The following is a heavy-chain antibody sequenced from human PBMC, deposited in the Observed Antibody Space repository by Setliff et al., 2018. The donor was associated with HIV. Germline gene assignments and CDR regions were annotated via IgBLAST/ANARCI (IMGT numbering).Heavy chain of an antibody. Sequence: PSETLSLTCTVSGGSISSFFWSWIRQPPGKGLEWIGHISYSGNTYYNPSLKSRITISLDTSKNQFSLKLSSVTAADTAVYYCARGIAAAGGYFDYWGPGTLVTVSS. V-gene: IGHV4-59*12. D-gene: IGHD6-13*01. CDR1: GGSISSFF. J-gene: IGHJ4*02. CDR3: ARGIAAAGGYFDY. CDR2: ISYSGNT.